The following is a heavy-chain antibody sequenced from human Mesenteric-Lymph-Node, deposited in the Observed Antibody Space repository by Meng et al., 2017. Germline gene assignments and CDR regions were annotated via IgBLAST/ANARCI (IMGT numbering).Heavy chain of an antibody. CDR3: GRDQGRELINH. CDR2: VYNRGDP. V-gene: IGHV4-4*02. Sequence: QVRLPQADPGLGGPSDYVALTCTVSGDSISSDFVWSWARQPPGKGLEWIGEVYNRGDPNYNPSLKSRVDISVDKSKNQFYLSLFSVTAADTAVYYCGRDQGRELINHWGQGTLVTVSS. CDR1: GDSISSDFV. D-gene: IGHD1-7*01. J-gene: IGHJ4*02.